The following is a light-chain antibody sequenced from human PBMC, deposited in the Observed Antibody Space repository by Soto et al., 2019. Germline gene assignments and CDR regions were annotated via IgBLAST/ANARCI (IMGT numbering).Light chain of an antibody. CDR1: QDIRNH. J-gene: IGKJ1*01. CDR3: QQFENLWT. V-gene: IGKV1-33*01. CDR2: DAS. Sequence: DIQMTQSPSSLSASVGDRVTITCQATQDIRNHLNWYQHKPGKAPKLLIYDASRLEPGVPSRFSGSGSGTHFTFTISSLQPEDIGKYYCQQFENLWTFGQGTKVEI.